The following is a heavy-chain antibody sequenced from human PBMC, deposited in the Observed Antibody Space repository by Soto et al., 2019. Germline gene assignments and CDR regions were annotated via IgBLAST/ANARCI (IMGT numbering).Heavy chain of an antibody. D-gene: IGHD6-13*01. J-gene: IGHJ4*02. CDR3: ARPTSYSSSWYRY. Sequence: SETLSLTCAVYGGSFSGYYWSWIRQPPGKGLEWIGEINHSGSTNYNPSLKSRVTISVDTSKNQFSLKLSSVTAADTAVYYCARPTSYSSSWYRYWGQGTLVTVSS. CDR1: GGSFSGYY. CDR2: INHSGST. V-gene: IGHV4-34*01.